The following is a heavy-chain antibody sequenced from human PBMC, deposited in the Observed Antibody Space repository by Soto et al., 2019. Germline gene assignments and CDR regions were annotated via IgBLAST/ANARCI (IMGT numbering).Heavy chain of an antibody. V-gene: IGHV3-66*01. Sequence: EVQLVESGGGLVQPGGSLRLSCAASGFTVSSNYMSWVRQAPGKGLEWVSVISSGGSTYYADSVKGRFTISRDNSKNTLYLEMTSLRAEDTAVYYCVRDSSSSDYFDYWGQGTLVTVSS. CDR2: ISSGGST. CDR3: VRDSSSSDYFDY. CDR1: GFTVSSNY. D-gene: IGHD6-13*01. J-gene: IGHJ4*02.